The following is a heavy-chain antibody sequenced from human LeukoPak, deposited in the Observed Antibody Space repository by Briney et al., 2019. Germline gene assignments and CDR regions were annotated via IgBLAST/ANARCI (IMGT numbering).Heavy chain of an antibody. V-gene: IGHV4-34*01. CDR3: ARLLVRVSGRDY. D-gene: IGHD2-15*01. Sequence: SETLSLTCTVSGGAISSYYWSWIRQPPGKGLEWIGEINHSGSTNYNPSLKSRVTISVDTSKNQFSLKLSSVTAADTAVYYCARLLVRVSGRDYWGQGTLVTVSS. CDR1: GGAISSYY. CDR2: INHSGST. J-gene: IGHJ4*02.